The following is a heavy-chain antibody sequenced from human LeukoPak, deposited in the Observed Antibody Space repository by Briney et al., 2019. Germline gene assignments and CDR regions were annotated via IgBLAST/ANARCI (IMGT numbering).Heavy chain of an antibody. CDR3: ARDKDYYYYMDV. CDR1: GFTVSSNY. CDR2: IYSGGST. V-gene: IGHV3-53*01. Sequence: GGSLRLSCAASGFTVSSNYMSWVRQAPGKGLEWVSVIYSGGSTYYADSVKGRFTISRDNSKNTLYLQMNSLRAEDTAVYYCARDKDYYYYMDVWGKGTTVTVSS. J-gene: IGHJ6*03.